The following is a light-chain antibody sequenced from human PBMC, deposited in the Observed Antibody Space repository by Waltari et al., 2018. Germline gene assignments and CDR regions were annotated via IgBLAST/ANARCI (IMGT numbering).Light chain of an antibody. J-gene: IGLJ2*01. Sequence: SYELTQPSSESVSQGQTATITCSGDVLAKGYVRWFVQRPGQAPVLVIYKDFERPSGIRERFSGSRSGTTVTLTISGAQVEDEAEYYCYSAADNRLLFGGGTNLTVL. V-gene: IGLV3-27*01. CDR3: YSAADNRLL. CDR2: KDF. CDR1: VLAKGY.